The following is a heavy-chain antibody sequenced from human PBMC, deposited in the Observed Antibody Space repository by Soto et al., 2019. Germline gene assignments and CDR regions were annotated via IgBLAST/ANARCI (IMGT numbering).Heavy chain of an antibody. CDR2: IYPGDSDT. CDR1: GYSFTSYW. J-gene: IGHJ4*02. Sequence: GESLKISCKASGYSFTSYWIGWVRQTPGKGLEWMGIIYPGDSDTRYSPSFQGQVTISADKSITTAYLQLSSLRASDSAMYYCARHGSGGSVAHYWGQGTLVTVSS. CDR3: ARHGSGGSVAHY. V-gene: IGHV5-51*01. D-gene: IGHD6-19*01.